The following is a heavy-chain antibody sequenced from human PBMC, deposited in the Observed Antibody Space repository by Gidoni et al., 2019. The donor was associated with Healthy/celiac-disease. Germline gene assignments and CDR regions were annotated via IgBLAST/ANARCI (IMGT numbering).Heavy chain of an antibody. CDR1: GFTFSSYR. CDR2: ISSSSSTI. V-gene: IGHV3-48*01. D-gene: IGHD6-19*01. CDR3: ARDGAVAAHDY. Sequence: EVPLVESGGGLVQPGGSLILFCAASGFTFSSYRMNLVRQAPGTGLVWVSYISSSSSTIYYADSVKGRFTISRDNAKNSLYLQMNSLRAEDTAVYYCARDGAVAAHDYWGQGTLVTVSS. J-gene: IGHJ4*02.